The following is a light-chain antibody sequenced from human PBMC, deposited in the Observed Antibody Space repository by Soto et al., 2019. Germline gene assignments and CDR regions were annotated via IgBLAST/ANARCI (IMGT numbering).Light chain of an antibody. CDR2: LGS. V-gene: IGKV2-28*01. J-gene: IGKJ4*01. CDR1: QSLLHRSGYNY. CDR3: MQALQTPPT. Sequence: DLVMTQSPLSLPVTPGEPASISCRSSQSLLHRSGYNYLTWYLQKPGQSPQLLIYLGSSRASGVPDRFSGSGSGTDFTLKISRVEAEDVGVYYCMQALQTPPTFGGGTKVEIK.